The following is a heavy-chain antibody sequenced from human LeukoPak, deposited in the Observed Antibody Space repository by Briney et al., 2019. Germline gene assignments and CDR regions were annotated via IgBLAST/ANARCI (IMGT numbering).Heavy chain of an antibody. CDR3: ARVEYNWNFQPFDY. CDR1: GGSISSYS. J-gene: IGHJ4*02. D-gene: IGHD1-7*01. CDR2: IHTSGIT. Sequence: SETLSLTCTVSGGSISSYSWSWIRQPDGKGLEWIGRIHTSGITNYNPSLKSRVTISVDTSKNQFSLKLSSVTAADTAVYYCARVEYNWNFQPFDYWGQGTLVTVSS. V-gene: IGHV4-4*07.